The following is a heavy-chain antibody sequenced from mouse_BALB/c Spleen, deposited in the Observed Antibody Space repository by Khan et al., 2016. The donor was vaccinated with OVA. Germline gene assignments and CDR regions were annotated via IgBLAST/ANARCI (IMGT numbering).Heavy chain of an antibody. CDR2: ISDGGSYT. V-gene: IGHV5-4*02. CDR1: GFTFSDYY. D-gene: IGHD2-13*01. Sequence: LEPVESGGGLVKPGGSLKLSCAASGFTFSDYYMYWVRQTPEKRLEWVATISDGGSYTYYPDSVKGRFTISRDDAKNNLYLQMSSLKSEDTAMYYCARGYYGDPFAYWGQGTLVTVSA. J-gene: IGHJ3*01. CDR3: ARGYYGDPFAY.